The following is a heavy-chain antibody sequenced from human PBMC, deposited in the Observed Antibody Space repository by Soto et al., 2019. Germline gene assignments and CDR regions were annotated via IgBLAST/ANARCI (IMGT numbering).Heavy chain of an antibody. D-gene: IGHD3-10*01. Sequence: GGSLRLSCAASGFTFSSYAMSWVRQAPGKGLEWVSAISGSGGSTYYADSVKGRFTISRDNSKNTLYLQMNSLRAEDTAVYYCAKDPLLWFGELSYCDYWGQGTLVTVSS. CDR2: ISGSGGST. CDR1: GFTFSSYA. V-gene: IGHV3-23*01. CDR3: AKDPLLWFGELSYCDY. J-gene: IGHJ4*02.